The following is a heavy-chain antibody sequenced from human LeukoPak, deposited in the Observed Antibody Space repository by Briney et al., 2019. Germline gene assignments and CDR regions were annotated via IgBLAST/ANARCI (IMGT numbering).Heavy chain of an antibody. Sequence: PGGSLRLSCAPSGFTFSSYAMHSGRQAPRKGLEWVAVISYDGSNKYYADSVKGRFTISRDNSKNTLYLQMNSLRAEDTAVYYCAREYYYDSSGTFDPWGQGTLVTVSS. CDR3: AREYYYDSSGTFDP. J-gene: IGHJ5*02. CDR2: ISYDGSNK. D-gene: IGHD3-22*01. CDR1: GFTFSSYA. V-gene: IGHV3-30-3*01.